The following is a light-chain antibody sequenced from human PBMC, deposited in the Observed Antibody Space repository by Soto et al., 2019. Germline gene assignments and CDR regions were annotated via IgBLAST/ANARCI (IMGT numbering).Light chain of an antibody. CDR1: ISDVGSYNL. CDR3: CSYAGGSTYV. V-gene: IGLV2-23*02. CDR2: EVS. Sequence: QSALTRPASVSGSPGQSITISCTGTISDVGSYNLVSWYQQHPGKAPKVMIYEVSKRPSGVPNRFSGSKSGNTASLTISGLQAEDEADYYCCSYAGGSTYVFGTGTKVTVL. J-gene: IGLJ1*01.